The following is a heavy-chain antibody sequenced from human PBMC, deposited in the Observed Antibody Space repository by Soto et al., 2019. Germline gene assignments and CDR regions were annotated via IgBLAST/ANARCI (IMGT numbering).Heavy chain of an antibody. V-gene: IGHV1-18*04. J-gene: IGHJ6*02. CDR3: ARDYSDDFSSGYATHDYYYYGMDV. D-gene: IGHD3-3*01. CDR2: ISAYNGNT. Sequence: ASVKVSCKASGYTFTSYGISWVRQAPGQGLEWMGWISAYNGNTNYAQKLQGRVTMTTDTSTSTAYMELRSLRSDDTAVYYCARDYSDDFSSGYATHDYYYYGMDVWGQGTTVTVSS. CDR1: GYTFTSYG.